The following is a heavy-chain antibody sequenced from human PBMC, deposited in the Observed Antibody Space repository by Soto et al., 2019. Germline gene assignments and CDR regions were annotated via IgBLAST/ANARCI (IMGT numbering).Heavy chain of an antibody. CDR3: TREAGWQRMVPYD. CDR2: ISAFNGDT. V-gene: IGHV1-18*04. J-gene: IGHJ4*02. CDR1: GYTFTSYG. D-gene: IGHD6-25*01. Sequence: QVQLVQSGNEVKKPGASVNVSCKAFGYTFTSYGFSWARQVPGQGLEWLGWISAFNGDTHYAQTMKGRLTVTTDTSTTTVHMELRSLTPADTAVYYCTREAGWQRMVPYDWGQGTLVTVS.